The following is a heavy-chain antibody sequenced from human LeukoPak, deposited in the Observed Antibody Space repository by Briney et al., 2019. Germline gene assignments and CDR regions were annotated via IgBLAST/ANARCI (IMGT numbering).Heavy chain of an antibody. V-gene: IGHV4-4*07. Sequence: SETLSLTCTVSGGSMSSYYWSWIRQPAGKGLEWIGRICASESTNYNPSLKSRVTMLVDTSKNQFSLKLSSVTAADTAVYYCARDRYSSSLDFDYWGQGTLVTVSS. D-gene: IGHD6-6*01. CDR1: GGSMSSYY. CDR2: ICASEST. J-gene: IGHJ4*02. CDR3: ARDRYSSSLDFDY.